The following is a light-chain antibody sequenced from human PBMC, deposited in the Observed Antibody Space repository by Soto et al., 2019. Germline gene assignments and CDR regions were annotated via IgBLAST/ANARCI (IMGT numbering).Light chain of an antibody. J-gene: IGKJ2*01. CDR3: QEYKSYST. V-gene: IGKV1-5*03. CDR1: QSISSW. CDR2: KAS. Sequence: DIQMTQSPSTLSASVGDRVTITCRASQSISSWLAWYQQKPGKAPKLRIYKASSLESGVPSRFSGSGSGTEFTLTISSLQPDDFATYYCQEYKSYSTFGQGTKLEIK.